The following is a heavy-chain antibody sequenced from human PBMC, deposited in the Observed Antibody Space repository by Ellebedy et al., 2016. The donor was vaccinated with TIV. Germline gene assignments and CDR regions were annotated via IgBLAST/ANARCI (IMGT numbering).Heavy chain of an antibody. D-gene: IGHD3-16*01. CDR2: ISNDGRSK. CDR1: GFTFSDYG. Sequence: GESLKISCVTSGFTFSDYGMHWVRQAPGKGLEWVANISNDGRSKKYGDSVRGRFTISRDNSKSTLYLQMDSLRDDDTAVYYCAPGGTTKVKKGFGYWGQGTLVTVSS. J-gene: IGHJ4*02. V-gene: IGHV3-30*03. CDR3: APGGTTKVKKGFGY.